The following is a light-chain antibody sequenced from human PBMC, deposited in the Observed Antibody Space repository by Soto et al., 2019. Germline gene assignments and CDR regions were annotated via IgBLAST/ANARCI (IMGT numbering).Light chain of an antibody. V-gene: IGKV3-20*01. Sequence: IVLTQSPGTLCLSPGERATLSCRASQSVSNNYLAWYQQKPGQAPRLLIYGASSRATGIPDRFSGSGSGTDFTLTISRLEPGDFAVYYCQQYVTSPPGTFGQGTKVDIK. CDR1: QSVSNNY. CDR2: GAS. CDR3: QQYVTSPPGT. J-gene: IGKJ1*01.